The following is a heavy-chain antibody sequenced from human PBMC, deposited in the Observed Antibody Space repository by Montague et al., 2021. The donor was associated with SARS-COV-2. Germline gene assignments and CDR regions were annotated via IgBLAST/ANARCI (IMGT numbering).Heavy chain of an antibody. J-gene: IGHJ4*02. CDR1: GFPFDDYA. CDR3: AKDIDGHSSTFDY. V-gene: IGHV3-9*01. CDR2: ISWNSGSI. Sequence: SLRVSCAASGFPFDDYAMHLLRQAPAKGLEWVSGISWNSGSIGYSDSVKGRFTISRDNAKNSLYLQMNSLRAEDTALYYCAKDIDGHSSTFDYWGQGTLVTVSS. D-gene: IGHD6-13*01.